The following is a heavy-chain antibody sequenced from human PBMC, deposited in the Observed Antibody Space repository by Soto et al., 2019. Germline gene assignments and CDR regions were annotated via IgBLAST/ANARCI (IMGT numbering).Heavy chain of an antibody. CDR3: APHYPDSSGYFDH. V-gene: IGHV1-2*02. J-gene: IGHJ4*02. Sequence: QVQLVQSGTEVKKPGASVKVSCKASGYMFTGNYMHWVRQAPGQGLEYMGWINPNSGATNYAQKFQGRVTMTWDTSISTAYVELSRRRSDDTAVYYCAPHYPDSSGYFDHWGQGTLVTVSS. D-gene: IGHD3-22*01. CDR1: GYMFTGNY. CDR2: INPNSGAT.